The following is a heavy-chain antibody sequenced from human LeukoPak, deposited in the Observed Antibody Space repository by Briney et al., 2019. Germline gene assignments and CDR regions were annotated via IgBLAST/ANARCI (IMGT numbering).Heavy chain of an antibody. CDR1: GGSFSNYY. CDR3: ARPYCSAGNCYSNFDS. D-gene: IGHD2-15*01. J-gene: IGHJ4*02. V-gene: IGHV4-34*01. CDR2: INHSGST. Sequence: PSETLSLTCAVYGGSFSNYYWSWIRQPPGKGLEWIGEINHSGSTNYNPSLKSRVTISVDTSKKQFSLKLSSVTAADTAVYYCARPYCSAGNCYSNFDSWGQGTLVTVSS.